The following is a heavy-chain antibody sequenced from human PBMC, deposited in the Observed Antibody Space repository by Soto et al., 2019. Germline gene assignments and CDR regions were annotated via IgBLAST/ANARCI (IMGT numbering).Heavy chain of an antibody. CDR1: VDIVSSNSAA. D-gene: IGHD6-13*01. CDR3: ARDRAYSSTWPTRDYYYGMDV. CDR2: TYYRSKWYN. V-gene: IGHV6-1*01. J-gene: IGHJ6*02. Sequence: PSQTLSLTCAISVDIVSSNSAAWNCIGQSPSRGLEWLGRTYYRSKWYNDYAVSVKSRITINPDTSKNQFSLQLNSVTPEDTAVYYCARDRAYSSTWPTRDYYYGMDVWGQGTTVTVSS.